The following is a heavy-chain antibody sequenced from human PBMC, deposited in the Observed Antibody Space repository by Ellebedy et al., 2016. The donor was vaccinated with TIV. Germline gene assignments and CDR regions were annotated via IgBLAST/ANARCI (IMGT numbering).Heavy chain of an antibody. CDR2: MYYSGTI. V-gene: IGHV4-59*01. D-gene: IGHD6-19*01. J-gene: IGHJ4*02. CDR1: GGSIGSYY. Sequence: MPSETLSLTCTVSGGSIGSYYWSWIRQPPGKGLEWIAYMYYSGTIKYDPSLKSRVTISVDTSKNQFSLKVSSVTTADTAVYFCAGIPVTGDGSYYFDSWGQGTLVTVSS. CDR3: AGIPVTGDGSYYFDS.